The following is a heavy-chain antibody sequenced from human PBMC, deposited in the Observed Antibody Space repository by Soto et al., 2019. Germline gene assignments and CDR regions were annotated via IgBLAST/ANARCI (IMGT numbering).Heavy chain of an antibody. V-gene: IGHV3-23*01. CDR2: ISGSGGRT. CDR3: AKSDCSGGSCYFPFDC. CDR1: GFTFSNYG. J-gene: IGHJ4*02. Sequence: EVQVLESGGGLVQPGGSLRLSCAASGFTFSNYGMSWVRQAPGKGLEWVSSISGSGGRTYYADSVKGRFTISRDNSKNTLYLQTDRLRAEDTAFYYCAKSDCSGGSCYFPFDCWGQGTLVTVSS. D-gene: IGHD2-15*01.